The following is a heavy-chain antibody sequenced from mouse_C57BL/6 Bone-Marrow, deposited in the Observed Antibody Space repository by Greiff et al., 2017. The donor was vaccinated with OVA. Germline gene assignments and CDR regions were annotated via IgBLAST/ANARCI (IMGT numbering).Heavy chain of an antibody. D-gene: IGHD2-3*01. CDR2: IRLKSDNYAT. J-gene: IGHJ3*01. V-gene: IGHV6-3*01. Sequence: EVKVVESGGGLVQPGGSMKLSCVASGFTFSNYWMNWVRQSPEKGLEWVAQIRLKSDNYATHYAESVKGRFTISRDDSKSSVYLQMNNLRAEDTGIYYCTADGFFAYWGQGTLVTVSA. CDR3: TADGFFAY. CDR1: GFTFSNYW.